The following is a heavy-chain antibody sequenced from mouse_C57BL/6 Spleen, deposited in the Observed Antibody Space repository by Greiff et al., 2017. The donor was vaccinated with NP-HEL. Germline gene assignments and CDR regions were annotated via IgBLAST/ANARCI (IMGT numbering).Heavy chain of an antibody. V-gene: IGHV1-82*01. D-gene: IGHD4-1*01. CDR1: GYAFSSSW. Sequence: VQLVESGPELVKPGASVKISCKASGYAFSSSWMNWVKQRPGKGLEWIGRIYPGDGDTNYNGKFKGKATLTADKSSSTAYMQLSSLTSEDSAVYFCARGFWDALYFDYWGQGTTLTVSS. J-gene: IGHJ2*01. CDR3: ARGFWDALYFDY. CDR2: IYPGDGDT.